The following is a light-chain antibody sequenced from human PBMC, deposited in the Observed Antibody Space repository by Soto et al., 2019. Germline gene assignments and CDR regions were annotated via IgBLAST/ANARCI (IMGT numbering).Light chain of an antibody. CDR1: QSFSTY. J-gene: IGKJ2*01. CDR2: GIS. Sequence: DFQMTQSPSSLSASVGDRVTITCRASQSFSTYLAWYQQKPGKVPKLLISGISTLQSGVPSRFSGSGYGTEFTLTISNLQPEDVATYYCQKYNDAPYTFGQGTKVDNK. CDR3: QKYNDAPYT. V-gene: IGKV1-27*01.